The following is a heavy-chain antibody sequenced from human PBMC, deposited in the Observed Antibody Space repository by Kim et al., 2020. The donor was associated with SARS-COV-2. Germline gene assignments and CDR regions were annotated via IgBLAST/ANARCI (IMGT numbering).Heavy chain of an antibody. Sequence: RTYYEASVKGRFTITSDNAKNTLFLQRNSLRADDTAMDYCAKDLNLGFDSWGQGTLVTVSA. V-gene: IGHV3-23*01. J-gene: IGHJ4*02. CDR2: RT. D-gene: IGHD7-27*01. CDR3: AKDLNLGFDS.